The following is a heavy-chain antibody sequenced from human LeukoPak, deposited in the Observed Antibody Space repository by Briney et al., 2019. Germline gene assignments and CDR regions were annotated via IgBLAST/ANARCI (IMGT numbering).Heavy chain of an antibody. CDR2: ISSSSSTI. Sequence: GGSLRFSCAASGFTFSSYSMNWVRQAPGKGLEWVSYISSSSSTIYYADSVKGRFTISRDNAKNSLYLQMNSLRAEDTAVYYCARDPTGNGYCSSTSCKTRGYFDYWGQGTLVTVSS. CDR3: ARDPTGNGYCSSTSCKTRGYFDY. V-gene: IGHV3-48*01. J-gene: IGHJ4*02. D-gene: IGHD2-2*03. CDR1: GFTFSSYS.